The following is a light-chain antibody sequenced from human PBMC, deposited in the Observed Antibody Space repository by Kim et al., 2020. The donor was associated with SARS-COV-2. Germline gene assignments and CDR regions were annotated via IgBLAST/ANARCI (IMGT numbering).Light chain of an antibody. CDR1: QSVSSSY. CDR3: QQYDNWPLT. J-gene: IGKJ4*02. V-gene: IGKV3-20*01. Sequence: EIVLTQSPATLSLSPGERATLSCRASQSVSSSYLAWYQQKPGQAPRLLIYGASSRATGIPDRFSGSGSGTDFTLTISRLESEDFAVYYCQQYDNWPLTFGRGTKVDIK. CDR2: GAS.